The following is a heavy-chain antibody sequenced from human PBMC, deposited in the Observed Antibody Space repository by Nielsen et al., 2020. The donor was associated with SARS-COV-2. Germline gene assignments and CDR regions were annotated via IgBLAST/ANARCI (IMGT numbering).Heavy chain of an antibody. Sequence: ASVKVSCKASGYTFTTYAVHWVRQAPGQRLEWMGWSNAAKDNTKYSQKFQGRVSVTSDTSASTDFVELSGLRSEDTATFYCARRVVVVQTGFHYSYMDVWGKGTTVTVSS. CDR3: ARRVVVVQTGFHYSYMDV. D-gene: IGHD2-2*01. CDR2: SNAAKDNT. CDR1: GYTFTTYA. J-gene: IGHJ6*03. V-gene: IGHV1-3*01.